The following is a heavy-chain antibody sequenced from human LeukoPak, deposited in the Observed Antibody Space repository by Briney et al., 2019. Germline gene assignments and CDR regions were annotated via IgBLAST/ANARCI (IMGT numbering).Heavy chain of an antibody. V-gene: IGHV4-61*08. Sequence: SETLSLTCAVSGGSISSGGYYWSWIRQPPGKGLEWIGYIYYSGSTNYNPSLKSRVTISVDTSKNQFSLKLSSVTAADTAVYYCASAYSSGWYYFDYWGQGTLVTVSS. CDR3: ASAYSSGWYYFDY. CDR1: GGSISSGGYY. D-gene: IGHD6-19*01. J-gene: IGHJ4*02. CDR2: IYYSGST.